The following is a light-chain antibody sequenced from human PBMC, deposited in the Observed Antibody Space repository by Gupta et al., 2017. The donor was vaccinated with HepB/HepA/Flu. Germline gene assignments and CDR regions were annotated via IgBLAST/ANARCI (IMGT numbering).Light chain of an antibody. CDR3: RQALQNVFT. Sequence: VMTQSPLSLPVTPGEPASISCRASQSLMHSNGYNYLDWYLQKPGQSPQLLIYQGSRRASGVSDRFSGSGSGTDFTLKISRGEAEDVGVYYCRQALQNVFTFGHGTKVDIK. CDR2: QGS. CDR1: QSLMHSNGYNY. V-gene: IGKV2-28*01. J-gene: IGKJ3*01.